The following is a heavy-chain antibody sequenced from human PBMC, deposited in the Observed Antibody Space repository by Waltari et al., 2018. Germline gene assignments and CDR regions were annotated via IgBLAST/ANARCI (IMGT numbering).Heavy chain of an antibody. D-gene: IGHD6-13*01. Sequence: QLQLQESGPGLVKPSETLSLTCTVSGGSISSSSYYWGWIRQPPGKGLEWIGSIYYSGSTYYNPSLKSRVTISVDTSKNQFSLKLSSVTAADTAVYYCARDVGPGIAAAADYWGQGTLVTVSS. CDR2: IYYSGST. CDR3: ARDVGPGIAAAADY. V-gene: IGHV4-39*07. CDR1: GGSISSSSYY. J-gene: IGHJ4*02.